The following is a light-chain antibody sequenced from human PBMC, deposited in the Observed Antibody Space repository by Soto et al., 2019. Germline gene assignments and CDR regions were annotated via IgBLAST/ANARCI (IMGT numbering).Light chain of an antibody. CDR2: DAS. V-gene: IGKV3-11*01. CDR3: QQRSNWPPIT. J-gene: IGKJ5*01. CDR1: QSVSGC. Sequence: EIVMTQSPPTLSVSPGERDTLSFSPSQSVSGCLAWYQEKPGEAPRLLIYDASKRAAGIPARFSGSGSGTDVTLTISSLEPEDFAVYYCQQRSNWPPITFGQGTRLEIK.